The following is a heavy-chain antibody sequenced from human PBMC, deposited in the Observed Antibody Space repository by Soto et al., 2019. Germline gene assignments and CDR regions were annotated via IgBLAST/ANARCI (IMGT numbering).Heavy chain of an antibody. J-gene: IGHJ4*02. CDR2: IYYSGST. V-gene: IGHV4-39*01. Sequence: QLQLQESGPGLVKPSETLSLTCTVSGGSISSSSYYWGWIRQPPGKGLEWIGSIYYSGSTYYNPSLKCRVTISVDTSKNQFALKLSSVTAADTAVYYCASLGIAVAGNAYDYWGQGTLVTVSS. CDR1: GGSISSSSYY. D-gene: IGHD6-19*01. CDR3: ASLGIAVAGNAYDY.